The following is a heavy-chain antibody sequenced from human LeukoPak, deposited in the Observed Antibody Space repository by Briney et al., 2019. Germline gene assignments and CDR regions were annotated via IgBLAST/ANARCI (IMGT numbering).Heavy chain of an antibody. J-gene: IGHJ3*02. CDR1: GGSLSSSSSY. CDR3: ARCRDDAFDI. CDR2: IYYSGST. Sequence: SETLSLTCTVPGGSLSSSSSYWGWIRQPPGKGLEWIGSIYYSGSTYYNPSLKSRVTISVDTSKNQFSLKLSSVTAADTAVYYCARCRDDAFDIWGQGTMVTVSS. V-gene: IGHV4-39*01. D-gene: IGHD3-10*01.